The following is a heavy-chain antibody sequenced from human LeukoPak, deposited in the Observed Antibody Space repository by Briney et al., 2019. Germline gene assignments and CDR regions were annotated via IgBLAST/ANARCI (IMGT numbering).Heavy chain of an antibody. CDR2: ISGSNSYI. J-gene: IGHJ3*02. CDR3: ARDGQWLVPGAFDI. D-gene: IGHD6-19*01. V-gene: IGHV3-21*01. Sequence: GGSLRLSCAASGFTFSSYTMHWIRQAPGKGLEWVSSISGSNSYIFYADSVKGRFTISRDNSKNTLYLQMNSLRAEDTAVYYCARDGQWLVPGAFDIWGQGTMVTVSS. CDR1: GFTFSSYT.